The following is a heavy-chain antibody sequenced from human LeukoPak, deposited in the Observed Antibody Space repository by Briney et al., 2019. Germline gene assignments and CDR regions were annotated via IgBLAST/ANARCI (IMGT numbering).Heavy chain of an antibody. CDR3: ARHGTYYYGSGSYYPNYYGMDV. D-gene: IGHD3-10*01. CDR2: IYPGDSDT. J-gene: IGHJ6*02. Sequence: GESLKISCKGSGYSFTSYWIGWVRQMPGKGLEWMGIIYPGDSDTRYSPSFQGQVTISADKSISTAYLQWSSLKASDIAMYYCARHGTYYYGSGSYYPNYYGMDVWGQGTTVTVSS. V-gene: IGHV5-51*01. CDR1: GYSFTSYW.